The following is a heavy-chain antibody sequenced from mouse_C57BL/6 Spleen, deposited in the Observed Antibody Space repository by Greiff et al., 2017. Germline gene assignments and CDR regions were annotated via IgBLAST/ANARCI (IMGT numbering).Heavy chain of an antibody. CDR1: GYAFSSYW. CDR2: IYPGDGDT. V-gene: IGHV1-80*01. Sequence: VQLQQSGAELVKPGASVKISCKASGYAFSSYWMNWVQQRPGKGLEWIGQIYPGDGDTNYNGKFKGQATLTADKSSSTAYMQRSSLTSEDSAVYFCARRGPNYAMDYWGQGTSVTVSS. CDR3: ARRGPNYAMDY. J-gene: IGHJ4*01. D-gene: IGHD3-3*01.